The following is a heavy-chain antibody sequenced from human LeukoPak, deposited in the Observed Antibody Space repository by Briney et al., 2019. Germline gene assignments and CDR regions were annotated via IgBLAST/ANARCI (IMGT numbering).Heavy chain of an antibody. V-gene: IGHV4-31*03. D-gene: IGHD3-3*01. CDR1: GGSISSGGYY. CDR2: IYSSGST. Sequence: SETLSLTCTVSGGSISSGGYYWSWIRQHPGKGLEWIGNIYSSGSTYYNPSLKSRVTISVDTSKNQFSLKLSSVTAADTAVYYCARVVPEHGFWSGYSSYYFDYWGQGTLVTVSS. J-gene: IGHJ4*02. CDR3: ARVVPEHGFWSGYSSYYFDY.